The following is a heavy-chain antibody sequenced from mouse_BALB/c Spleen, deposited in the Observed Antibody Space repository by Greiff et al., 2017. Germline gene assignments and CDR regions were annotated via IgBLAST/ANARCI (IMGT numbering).Heavy chain of an antibody. J-gene: IGHJ3*01. CDR1: GFSLTSYG. CDR3: ARHEDYYGSSYVWFAY. D-gene: IGHD1-1*01. Sequence: VQLQQSGPDLVAPSQSLSITCTVSGFSLTSYGVHWVRQPPGKGLEWLVVIWSDGSTTYNSALKSRLSISKDNSKSQVFLKMNSLQTDDTAMYYCARHEDYYGSSYVWFAYWGQGTLVTVSA. CDR2: IWSDGST. V-gene: IGHV2-6-2*01.